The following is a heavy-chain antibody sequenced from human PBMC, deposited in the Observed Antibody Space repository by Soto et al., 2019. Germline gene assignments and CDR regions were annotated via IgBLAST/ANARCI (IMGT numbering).Heavy chain of an antibody. D-gene: IGHD3-3*01. V-gene: IGHV3-30-3*01. CDR2: ISYDGSNK. CDR3: ARDMTPYYDFWSGYSN. Sequence: QVQLVESGGGVVQPGRSLRLSCAASGFTFSSYAMHWVRQAPGKGLEWVAVISYDGSNKYYADSVKGRFTISRDNSKNTLYLQMNRLRAEDTAVYYCARDMTPYYDFWSGYSNWGQGTLVTVSS. CDR1: GFTFSSYA. J-gene: IGHJ4*02.